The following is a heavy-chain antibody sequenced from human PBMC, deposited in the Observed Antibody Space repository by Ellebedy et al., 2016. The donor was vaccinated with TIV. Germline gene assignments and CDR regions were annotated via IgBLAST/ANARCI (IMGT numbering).Heavy chain of an antibody. CDR2: IASDGSRT. D-gene: IGHD4-23*01. V-gene: IGHV3-74*01. J-gene: IGHJ4*02. Sequence: GESLKISCAASGFTFSGYWMHWVRQAPGKGLEWVSRIASDGSRTSYADTVRGRFTISRANAKNTLYLEMNSLRAEDTAVYYCATTLNYGGNCFFDNWGQGTLVTVSS. CDR3: ATTLNYGGNCFFDN. CDR1: GFTFSGYW.